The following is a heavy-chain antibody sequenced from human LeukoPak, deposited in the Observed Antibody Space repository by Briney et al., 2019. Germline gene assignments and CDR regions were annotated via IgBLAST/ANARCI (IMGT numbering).Heavy chain of an antibody. Sequence: GGPLGLSCAASGFPFISYAMHWVRQAPGKGLEYVSAISSNGGSTYYANSVKGRFTISRDNSKNTLYLQMGSLRAEDMAVYYCARVSVWFGELFDAFDIWGQGTMVTVSS. CDR1: GFPFISYA. CDR2: ISSNGGST. V-gene: IGHV3-64*01. CDR3: ARVSVWFGELFDAFDI. D-gene: IGHD3-10*01. J-gene: IGHJ3*02.